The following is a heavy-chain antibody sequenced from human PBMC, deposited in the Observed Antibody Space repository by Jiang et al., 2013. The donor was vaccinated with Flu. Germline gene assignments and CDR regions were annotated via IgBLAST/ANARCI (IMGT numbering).Heavy chain of an antibody. D-gene: IGHD3-22*01. J-gene: IGHJ6*02. CDR3: ARDWYYYDSSGSPEPSYYYYGMDV. V-gene: IGHV4-30-4*01. CDR2: IYYSGST. Sequence: GLEWIGYIYYSGSTYYNPSLKSRVTISVDTSKNQXSLKLSSVTAADTAVYYCARDWYYYDSSGSPEPSYYYYGMDVWGQGTTVTVSS.